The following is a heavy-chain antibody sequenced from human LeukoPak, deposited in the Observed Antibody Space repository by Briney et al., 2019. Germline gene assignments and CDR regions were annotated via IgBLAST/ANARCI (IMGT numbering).Heavy chain of an antibody. Sequence: GGSLRLSCAASGFTFDDYTMHWVRQAPGKGLEWVSLISWDGGSTYYADSVKGRFTISRDNSKNSLYLQMNSLRTEDTALYYCAKDSSPTRGGYMDVWGKGTTVTVSS. CDR2: ISWDGGST. J-gene: IGHJ6*03. CDR3: AKDSSPTRGGYMDV. CDR1: GFTFDDYT. V-gene: IGHV3-43*01. D-gene: IGHD4-17*01.